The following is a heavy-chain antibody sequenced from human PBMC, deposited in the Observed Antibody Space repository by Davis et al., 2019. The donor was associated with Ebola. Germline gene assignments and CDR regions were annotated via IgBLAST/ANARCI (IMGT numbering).Heavy chain of an antibody. V-gene: IGHV4-34*01. CDR3: ARVLLWFGELVFGYGMDV. J-gene: IGHJ6*02. CDR1: GGSFSGYY. D-gene: IGHD3-10*01. Sequence: GSLRLSCAVYGGSFSGYYWSWIRQPPGKGLEWIGEINHSGSTNYNPSLKSRVTISVDTSKNQFSLKLSSVTAADTAVYYCARVLLWFGELVFGYGMDVWGQGTTVTVSS. CDR2: INHSGST.